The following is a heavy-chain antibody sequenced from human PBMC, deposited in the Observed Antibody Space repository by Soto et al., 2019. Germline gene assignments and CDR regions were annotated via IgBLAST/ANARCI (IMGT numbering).Heavy chain of an antibody. CDR3: ARDSGYCSGGSCYPAAFDI. J-gene: IGHJ3*02. D-gene: IGHD2-15*01. V-gene: IGHV3-48*01. CDR1: GFTFSSYS. Sequence: GGSLRLSCAASGFTFSSYSMNWVRQAPGKGLEWVSYISSSSSTIYYADSVKGRFTISRDNAKNSLYLQMNSLRAEDTAVYYCARDSGYCSGGSCYPAAFDIWGQGTMVTVSS. CDR2: ISSSSSTI.